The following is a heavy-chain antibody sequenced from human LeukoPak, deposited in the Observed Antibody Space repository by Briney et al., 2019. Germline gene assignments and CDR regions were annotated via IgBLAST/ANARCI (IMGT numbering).Heavy chain of an antibody. V-gene: IGHV3-11*04. CDR1: GFTFSDYY. CDR2: ISSSGSTI. J-gene: IGHJ6*03. D-gene: IGHD3-3*01. CDR3: ARRGIKTRFLEWLFNELRDYYYMDV. Sequence: GGSLRLSCAASGFTFSDYYMSWIRQAPGKGLEWVSYISSSGSTIYYADSVKGRFTISRDNAKNSLYLQMNSLRAEDTAVYYCARRGIKTRFLEWLFNELRDYYYMDVWGKGTTVTVSS.